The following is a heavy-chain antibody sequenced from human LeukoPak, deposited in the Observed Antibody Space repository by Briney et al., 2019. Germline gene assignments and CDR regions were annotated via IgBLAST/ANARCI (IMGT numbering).Heavy chain of an antibody. D-gene: IGHD6-19*01. Sequence: GGSLRLCCAASGFTFNNYWMHWVRQAPGKGLVWVSRISSDGSSTSYADSVKGRFTISRDNAKNTLYLQMNSLRAEDTAVYYCARALAVAGTGGHYWGQGTLVTVSP. V-gene: IGHV3-74*01. CDR2: ISSDGSST. J-gene: IGHJ4*02. CDR1: GFTFNNYW. CDR3: ARALAVAGTGGHY.